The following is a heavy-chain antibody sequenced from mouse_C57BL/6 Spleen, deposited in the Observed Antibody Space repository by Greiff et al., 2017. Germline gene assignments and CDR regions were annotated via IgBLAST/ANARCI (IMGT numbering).Heavy chain of an antibody. CDR2: IWRGGST. V-gene: IGHV2-5*01. Sequence: QVQLQQSGPGLVQPSQCLSITCTVSGFSLTSYGVHWVRQSPGKGLEWLGVIWRGGSTDYNAAFMSRLSITKDNSKSQVFFKMNSLQADDTAIYYCAKDYGSSYPYFDYWGQGTTLTVSS. D-gene: IGHD1-1*01. J-gene: IGHJ2*01. CDR1: GFSLTSYG. CDR3: AKDYGSSYPYFDY.